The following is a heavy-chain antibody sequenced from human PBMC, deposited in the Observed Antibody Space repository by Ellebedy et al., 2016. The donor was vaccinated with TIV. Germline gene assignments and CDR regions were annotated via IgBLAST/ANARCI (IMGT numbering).Heavy chain of an antibody. CDR2: IRSKTYGGTT. CDR1: GFTFGDYD. V-gene: IGHV3-49*03. D-gene: IGHD2-15*01. J-gene: IGHJ4*02. Sequence: PGGSLRLSCTASGFTFGDYDMTWFRQAPGKGLEWVGIIRSKTYGGTTDFAASVKGRFTISREDSKSNAYLQMNSLKTEDTAVYYCTGFVGRGINLRWLDYWGQGSLVTVSS. CDR3: TGFVGRGINLRWLDY.